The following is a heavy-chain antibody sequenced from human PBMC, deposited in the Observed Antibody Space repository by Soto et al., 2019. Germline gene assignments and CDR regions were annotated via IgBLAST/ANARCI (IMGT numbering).Heavy chain of an antibody. CDR2: INHSGST. CDR3: ARAFGIIGYYYYMDV. V-gene: IGHV4-34*01. D-gene: IGHD3-3*01. CDR1: GGSFSGYY. Sequence: QVQLQQWGAGLLKPSETLSLTCAVYGGSFSGYYWSWIRQPPGKGLEWIGEINHSGSTNYNPSLKSRVTISVDTSNNQFSMKLSSVTAADTAVYYCARAFGIIGYYYYMDVCGKGTTVTVSS. J-gene: IGHJ6*03.